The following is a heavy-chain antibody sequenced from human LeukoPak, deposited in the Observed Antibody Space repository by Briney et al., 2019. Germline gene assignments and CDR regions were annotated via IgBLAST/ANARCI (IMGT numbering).Heavy chain of an antibody. CDR1: GFTFSDYY. CDR2: ISSSGSTI. V-gene: IGHV3-11*04. J-gene: IGHJ3*02. CDR3: ARGYSGYDNDAFDI. Sequence: GALRLSCAASGFTFSDYYMSWIRQAPGKGLEWVSYISSSGSTIYYADSVKGRFTISRDNAKNSLYLQMNSLRAEDTAVYYCARGYSGYDNDAFDIWGQGTMVTVSS. D-gene: IGHD5-12*01.